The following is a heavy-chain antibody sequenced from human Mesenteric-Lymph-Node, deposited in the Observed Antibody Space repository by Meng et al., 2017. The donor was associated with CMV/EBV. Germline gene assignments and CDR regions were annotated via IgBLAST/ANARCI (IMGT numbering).Heavy chain of an antibody. CDR2: ISYDGSNK. D-gene: IGHD3-22*01. CDR3: AREFSSAGGYYTLPYYYGMDV. CDR1: GFTFSSYA. J-gene: IGHJ6*02. Sequence: GESLKISCAASGFTFSSYAMHWVRQAPGKGLEWVAVISYDGSNKYYADSVKGRFTISRDNSKNTLYLQMNSLRAEDTAVYYCAREFSSAGGYYTLPYYYGMDVWGQGTTVTVSS. V-gene: IGHV3-30*04.